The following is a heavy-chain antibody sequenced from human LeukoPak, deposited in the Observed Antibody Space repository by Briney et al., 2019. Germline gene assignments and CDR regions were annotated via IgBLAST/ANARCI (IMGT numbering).Heavy chain of an antibody. D-gene: IGHD2-2*01. Sequence: PGGSLRLSCAASGFTFSSYEMNWVRQAPGKGLEWVSYISSSSSRIYYADSVKGRFIVSRDNAKNSLFLQMNSLSDEDTAVYYCARDKYCSDTNCYGTSFEYWGQGTLVTVSS. V-gene: IGHV3-48*03. J-gene: IGHJ4*02. CDR3: ARDKYCSDTNCYGTSFEY. CDR1: GFTFSSYE. CDR2: ISSSSSRI.